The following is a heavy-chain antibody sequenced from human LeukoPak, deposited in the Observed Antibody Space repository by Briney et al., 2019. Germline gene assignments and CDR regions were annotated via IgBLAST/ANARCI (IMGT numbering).Heavy chain of an antibody. V-gene: IGHV3-7*05. D-gene: IGHD6-13*01. CDR2: IKPDGNKQ. CDR3: ARENWGEAVGNDY. Sequence: PGGSLRLLCAASGFSFSICWMTGVRQAPGKGLEWVANIKPDGNKQSYVDSVKGRFTISRDNAKNSLYLQMNSLRAEDTAVYYCARENWGEAVGNDYWGQRTPVTVSS. CDR1: GFSFSICW. J-gene: IGHJ4*02.